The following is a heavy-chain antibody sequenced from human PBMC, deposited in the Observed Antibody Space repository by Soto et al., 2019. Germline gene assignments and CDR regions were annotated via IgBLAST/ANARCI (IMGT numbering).Heavy chain of an antibody. CDR3: ATVGLQDSYHNHLEV. CDR1: GGSFSDSY. Sequence: SETLSLTCAVYGGSFSDSYWTWTRQSPGKGLEWLGEITHGGGTKYNPSLNSRVVISVDTSKNQFSLKLNSVTVADTAVYYCATVGLQDSYHNHLEVWGQGTPVTVSS. J-gene: IGHJ6*02. V-gene: IGHV4-34*01. CDR2: ITHGGGT. D-gene: IGHD1-1*01.